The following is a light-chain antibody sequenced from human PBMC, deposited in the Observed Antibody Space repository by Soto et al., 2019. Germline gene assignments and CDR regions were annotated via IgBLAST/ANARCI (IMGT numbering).Light chain of an antibody. J-gene: IGLJ2*01. CDR3: QAWDESTAV. CDR2: EDT. CDR1: KLGDKY. Sequence: SYELTQPPSVSVSPGQTATVSCSGDKLGDKYTCWYQQKPGQSPILVIQEDTKRPSGIPERFSGFNSGDTATLTISGTQPLDEADYYCQAWDESTAVFGGGTKLNVL. V-gene: IGLV3-1*01.